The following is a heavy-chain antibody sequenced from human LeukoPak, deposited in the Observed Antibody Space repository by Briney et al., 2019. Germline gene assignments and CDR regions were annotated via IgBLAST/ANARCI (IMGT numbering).Heavy chain of an antibody. J-gene: IGHJ4*02. V-gene: IGHV4-34*01. CDR3: ARGVDRCKIGY. Sequence: PSETLSLTSAVYGGSVSGLYWNWIRQPPGKGLEWIGEIHPQGTITYSPSLESRVTMSLDTSKNQFSLRLTSVTAADTAVYYCARGVDRCKIGYWGQGTLVTVSS. D-gene: IGHD3-22*01. CDR2: IHPQGTI. CDR1: GGSVSGLY.